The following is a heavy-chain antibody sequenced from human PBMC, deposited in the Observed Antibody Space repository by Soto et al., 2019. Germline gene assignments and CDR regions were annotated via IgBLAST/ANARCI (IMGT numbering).Heavy chain of an antibody. CDR1: GYSFTSYW. CDR2: IYPGDSDT. Sequence: GESLKISCKGSGYSFTSYWIGWVRQMPGKGLEWMGIIYPGDSDTRYSPSFQGQVTISADKSISTAYLQWSSLKASDTAMYYCARLEYGSGSYYIGYFDLWGRGTLVTISS. CDR3: ARLEYGSGSYYIGYFDL. V-gene: IGHV5-51*01. J-gene: IGHJ2*01. D-gene: IGHD3-10*01.